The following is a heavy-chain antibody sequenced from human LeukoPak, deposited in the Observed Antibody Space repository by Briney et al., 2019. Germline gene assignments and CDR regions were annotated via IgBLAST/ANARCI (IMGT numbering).Heavy chain of an antibody. CDR3: ARDPGYYGSGDPGYDYGMDV. CDR1: GFTVSSNY. J-gene: IGHJ6*02. Sequence: PGGSLRLSCAASGFTVSSNYMSWVRQAPGKGLEWVSVIYSGGSTYYADSVKGRFTISRDNSKNTLYLQMNSLRAEDTAVYYCARDPGYYGSGDPGYDYGMDVWGQGTTVTVSS. CDR2: IYSGGST. V-gene: IGHV3-53*01. D-gene: IGHD3-10*01.